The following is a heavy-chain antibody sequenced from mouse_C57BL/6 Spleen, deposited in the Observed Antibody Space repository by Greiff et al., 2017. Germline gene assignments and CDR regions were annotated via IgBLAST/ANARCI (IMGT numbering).Heavy chain of an antibody. CDR1: GYAFSSYW. J-gene: IGHJ1*03. Sequence: QVQLKESGAELVKPGASVKISCKASGYAFSSYWMNWVKQRPGKGLEWIGQIYPGDGDTNYNGKVKGKATLTADKSSSTAYMQLSSLTSEDSAVYFCARDYGSSYRYFDVWGTGTTVTVSS. CDR2: IYPGDGDT. D-gene: IGHD1-1*01. CDR3: ARDYGSSYRYFDV. V-gene: IGHV1-80*01.